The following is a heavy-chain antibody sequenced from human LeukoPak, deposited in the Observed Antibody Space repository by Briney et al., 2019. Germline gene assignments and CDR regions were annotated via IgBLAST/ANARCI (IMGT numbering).Heavy chain of an antibody. Sequence: PGGSLRLSCAASVFTLSTYEINWVRQAPGKGLEWVSYISSSGDTIYYADSVKGRFTISRDNAKNSLYLQMNSLRAEDTAVYYCARQNSSRGFDYWGQGTLLSVSS. CDR2: ISSSGDTI. J-gene: IGHJ4*02. CDR3: ARQNSSRGFDY. D-gene: IGHD6-13*01. CDR1: VFTLSTYE. V-gene: IGHV3-48*03.